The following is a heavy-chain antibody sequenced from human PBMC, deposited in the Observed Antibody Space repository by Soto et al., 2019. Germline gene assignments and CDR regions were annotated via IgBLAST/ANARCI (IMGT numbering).Heavy chain of an antibody. Sequence: QVQLVQSGAEVKKPGSSVKVSCKASGGTFNSYAISWVRQAPGQGLEWMGGIIPVLGTARYAQKLQGRVTITADESTSTAYMELNSLRSGDTAVYDCATVNYYGLDVWGQGTTVTVSS. CDR2: IIPVLGTA. J-gene: IGHJ6*02. V-gene: IGHV1-69*01. CDR3: ATVNYYGLDV. CDR1: GGTFNSYA.